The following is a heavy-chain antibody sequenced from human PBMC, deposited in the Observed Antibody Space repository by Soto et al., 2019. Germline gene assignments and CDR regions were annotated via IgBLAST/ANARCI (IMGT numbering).Heavy chain of an antibody. Sequence: SGPTLVNPTHTLTLTCTFSGFSLSTSGMCVSWIRQPPGKALGWLALIDWDDDKYDSTSLKTRLTISKDTSKNKVVLTMTNMDPVDTATDYCARTHLGYCSSTSCYPGPLPLYYWGQGTLVTVSS. D-gene: IGHD2-2*01. J-gene: IGHJ4*02. CDR3: ARTHLGYCSSTSCYPGPLPLYY. CDR2: IDWDDDK. V-gene: IGHV2-70*01. CDR1: GFSLSTSGMC.